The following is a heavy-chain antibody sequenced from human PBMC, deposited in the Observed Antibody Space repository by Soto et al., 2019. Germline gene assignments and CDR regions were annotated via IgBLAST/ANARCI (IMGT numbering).Heavy chain of an antibody. V-gene: IGHV1-69*02. J-gene: IGHJ4*02. CDR1: GGTFNRYT. D-gene: IGHD3-10*01. CDR3: VGGGAGGIGD. Sequence: QVQQVLSGAEVKKPGSSVKVSCKASGGTFNRYTFMWVRQAPGQGLEWVGSIIPILDLTKFAQKFQDRVTMIADKPSSTAYMELTSLKYEDTAVYFCVGGGAGGIGDWGQGTLITVSS. CDR2: IIPILDLT.